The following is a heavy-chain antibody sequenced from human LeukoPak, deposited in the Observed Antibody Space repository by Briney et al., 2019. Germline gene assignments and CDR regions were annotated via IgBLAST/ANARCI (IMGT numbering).Heavy chain of an antibody. CDR1: GGSFSRYY. Sequence: SETLSLTCTVSGGSFSRYYWSWIRQPAGKGLEWIRRIYTSGGTNYNPSLKSRVTMSVDTSENQFSLKLSSVTAADTAVYYCARTIVVVPDTKPGYNWFDPWGQGTLVTVSS. D-gene: IGHD2-2*01. CDR2: IYTSGGT. V-gene: IGHV4-4*07. J-gene: IGHJ5*02. CDR3: ARTIVVVPDTKPGYNWFDP.